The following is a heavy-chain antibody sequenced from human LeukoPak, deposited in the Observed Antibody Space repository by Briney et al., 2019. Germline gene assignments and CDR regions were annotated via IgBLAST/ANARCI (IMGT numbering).Heavy chain of an antibody. J-gene: IGHJ4*02. D-gene: IGHD6-19*01. Sequence: ASVKVSCKASGYTFTGYYMHWVRQAPGQGLEWMGWINPNSGGTNYAQKFQGRVTMTRDTSISTAYMELSRLRSDDTAVYYCARSDSSGWSSTVDYWGQGTLVTVSP. CDR1: GYTFTGYY. V-gene: IGHV1-2*02. CDR3: ARSDSSGWSSTVDY. CDR2: INPNSGGT.